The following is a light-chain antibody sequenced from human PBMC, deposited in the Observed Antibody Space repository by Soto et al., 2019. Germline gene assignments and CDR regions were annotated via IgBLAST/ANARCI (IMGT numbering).Light chain of an antibody. CDR2: EVT. V-gene: IGLV2-14*01. CDR3: SSYTSSSTYV. Sequence: QSALTQPASVSGSPGQSITISCTGTGSDVGGYDYVSWYQHHPGKAPKVMIYEVTNRPSGVSNRFSGSKSGNTASLTISGLLAADEADYYCSSYTSSSTYVFGTGTKLTVL. J-gene: IGLJ1*01. CDR1: GSDVGGYDY.